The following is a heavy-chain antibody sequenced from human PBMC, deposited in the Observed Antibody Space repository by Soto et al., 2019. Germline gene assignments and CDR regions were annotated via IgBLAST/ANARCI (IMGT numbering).Heavy chain of an antibody. CDR2: ISGSGGST. CDR1: GFTFSSYA. Sequence: EVQLLESGGGLVQPGGSLRLTCAASGFTFSSYAMSWVRQAPGKGLEWVSAISGSGGSTYYADSVKGRFTISRDNSKNTRYLQMNSLRAEDTAVYYCAKDRLPSILTGYSPVFDYWGQGALVTVSS. V-gene: IGHV3-23*01. CDR3: AKDRLPSILTGYSPVFDY. J-gene: IGHJ4*02. D-gene: IGHD3-9*01.